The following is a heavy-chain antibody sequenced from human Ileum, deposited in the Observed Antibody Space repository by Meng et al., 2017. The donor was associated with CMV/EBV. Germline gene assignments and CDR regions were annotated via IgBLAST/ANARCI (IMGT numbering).Heavy chain of an antibody. D-gene: IGHD2-2*02. V-gene: IGHV3-23*01. Sequence: GGSLRLSCAASGFTFSSYAMSWVRQAPGKGLEWVSAISGSGGSTYYADSVKGRFTISRDNSKNTLYLQMNSLRAEDTAVNYCAKEGCSSTSCYRGGGDAFDIWGQGTMVTVSS. J-gene: IGHJ3*02. CDR2: ISGSGGST. CDR1: GFTFSSYA. CDR3: AKEGCSSTSCYRGGGDAFDI.